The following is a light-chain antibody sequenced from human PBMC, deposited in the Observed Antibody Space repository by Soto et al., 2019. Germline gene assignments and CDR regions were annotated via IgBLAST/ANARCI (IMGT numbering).Light chain of an antibody. CDR1: QGINNF. J-gene: IGKJ1*01. CDR2: GAS. V-gene: IGKV1-12*01. CDR3: QQGVSYPWT. Sequence: DIQMTQSPSSLSASVGDRVTITCRESQGINNFIAWYQQKPGKAPNVLIYGASNLQYGVPSRFSGSGSGTDFTLTINSLEPEEYAAYCCQQGVSYPWTFGPGTKV.